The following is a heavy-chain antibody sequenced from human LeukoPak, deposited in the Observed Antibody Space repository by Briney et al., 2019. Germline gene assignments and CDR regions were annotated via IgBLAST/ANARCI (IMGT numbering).Heavy chain of an antibody. Sequence: GGSLRLYCAASRFTFSSYAMGWVRQAPGKGREGGSAISGSGGSTYYADSVKSRFTISRDNSKNTLYLQRNSLRAEDTAVYCCAKRRQETVAVIAATHSYYYMFVPGKGATVTVSS. V-gene: IGHV3-23*01. CDR1: RFTFSSYA. CDR2: ISGSGGST. D-gene: IGHD2-15*01. J-gene: IGHJ6*03. CDR3: AKRRQETVAVIAATHSYYYMFV.